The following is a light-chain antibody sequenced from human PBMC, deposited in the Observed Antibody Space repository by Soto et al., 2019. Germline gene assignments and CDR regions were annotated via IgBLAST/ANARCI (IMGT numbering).Light chain of an antibody. J-gene: IGLJ1*01. V-gene: IGLV2-8*01. CDR1: SSDVGGYNY. CDR2: EVN. Sequence: QSALTQPPSASGSPGQSVAISCTGTSSDVGGYNYVSWYQQHPGKAPKLMIYEVNKRPSGVPDRFYGSKSGNTASLTVSGLQAEDEADYYSSSYAGSSNVFGTGTTVTVL. CDR3: SSYAGSSNV.